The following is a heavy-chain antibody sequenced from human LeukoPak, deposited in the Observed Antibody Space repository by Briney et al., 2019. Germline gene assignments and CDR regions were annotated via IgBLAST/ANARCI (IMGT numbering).Heavy chain of an antibody. Sequence: PGGSLRLSCAASGFTFSTHNMNWVRQAPGKGLEWVSYISSSSSSIYYADSLKGRFTISRGNAKNSLYLQMNSLRVEDTAVYYCARGRPVDYWGQGTLVTVSS. J-gene: IGHJ4*02. CDR1: GFTFSTHN. CDR3: ARGRPVDY. CDR2: ISSSSSSI. V-gene: IGHV3-48*01.